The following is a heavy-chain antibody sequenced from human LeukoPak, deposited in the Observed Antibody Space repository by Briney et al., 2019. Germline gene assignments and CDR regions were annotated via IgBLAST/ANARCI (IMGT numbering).Heavy chain of an antibody. CDR3: ATEGEAYCSSTSCYGFDY. D-gene: IGHD2-2*01. Sequence: ASVKVSCKASGYTFISYGISWVRQAPGQGLEWMGWISAYNGNTNYAQKLQSRVTMTTDTSTSTAYMELRSLRSDDTAVYYCATEGEAYCSSTSCYGFDYWGQGTLVTVSS. CDR2: ISAYNGNT. V-gene: IGHV1-18*01. J-gene: IGHJ4*02. CDR1: GYTFISYG.